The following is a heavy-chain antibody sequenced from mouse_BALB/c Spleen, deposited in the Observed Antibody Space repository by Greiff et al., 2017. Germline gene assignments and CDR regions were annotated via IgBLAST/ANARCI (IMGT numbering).Heavy chain of an antibody. CDR2: INPSTGYT. J-gene: IGHJ4*01. V-gene: IGHV1-7*01. CDR1: GYTFTSYW. CDR3: ASLLYGYDAMDY. D-gene: IGHD1-2*01. Sequence: QVQLQQSGAELAKPGASVKMSCKASGYTFTSYWMHWVKQRPGQGLEWIGYINPSTGYTEYNQKFKDKATLTADKSSSTAYMQLSSLTSEDSAVYYCASLLYGYDAMDYWGQGTSVTVSS.